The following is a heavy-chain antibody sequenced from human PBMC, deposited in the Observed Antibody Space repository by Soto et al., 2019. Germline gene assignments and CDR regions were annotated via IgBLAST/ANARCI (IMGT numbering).Heavy chain of an antibody. D-gene: IGHD6-19*01. CDR2: IYYSGST. V-gene: IGHV4-39*01. CDR1: GGSISSSSYY. Sequence: TSETLSLTCAVSGGSISSSSYYWGWIRQPPGKGLEWIGSIYYSGSTYYNPSLKSRVTISVDTSKNQFSLKLSSVTAADTAVYYCARHRVSSGWSNWFDPWGQGTLVTVSS. J-gene: IGHJ5*02. CDR3: ARHRVSSGWSNWFDP.